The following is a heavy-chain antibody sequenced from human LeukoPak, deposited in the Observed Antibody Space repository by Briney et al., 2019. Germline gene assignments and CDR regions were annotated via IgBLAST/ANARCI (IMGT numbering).Heavy chain of an antibody. CDR2: ISGSGGST. Sequence: PGGSLRPSCAASGFTFSSYAMSWVRQAPGKGLEWVSAISGSGGSTYYADSVKGRFTISRDNAKNSLYLQMNSLRAEDTAVYYCARDEVGATTEFDYWGQGTLVTVSS. D-gene: IGHD1-26*01. CDR3: ARDEVGATTEFDY. V-gene: IGHV3-23*01. CDR1: GFTFSSYA. J-gene: IGHJ4*02.